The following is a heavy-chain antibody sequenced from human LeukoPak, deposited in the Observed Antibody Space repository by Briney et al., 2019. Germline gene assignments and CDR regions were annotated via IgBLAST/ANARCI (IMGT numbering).Heavy chain of an antibody. J-gene: IGHJ4*02. CDR3: ARGPNVYYFDY. D-gene: IGHD2-8*01. CDR1: GYTFTGYY. V-gene: IGHV1-2*02. Sequence: ASVKVSCKASGYTFTGYYMHWARQAPGQGLEWMGWINPNSGGTNYAQKLQGRVTMTRDTSISTAYMELSRLRSDDTAVYYCARGPNVYYFDYWGQGTLVTVSS. CDR2: INPNSGGT.